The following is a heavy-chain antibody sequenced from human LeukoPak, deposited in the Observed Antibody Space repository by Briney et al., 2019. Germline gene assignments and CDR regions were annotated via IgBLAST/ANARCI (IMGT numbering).Heavy chain of an antibody. J-gene: IGHJ4*02. V-gene: IGHV1-46*03. D-gene: IGHD3-3*01. CDR3: ARLRYDFWSGYYSYYFDY. CDR1: GYTFTSYY. Sequence: ASVKVSFKASGYTFTSYYMHWVRQAPGQGLEWMGIINPSGGSTSYAQKFQGRVTMTRDTSTSTVYMELSSLRSEDTAVYYCARLRYDFWSGYYSYYFDYWGQGTLVTVSS. CDR2: INPSGGST.